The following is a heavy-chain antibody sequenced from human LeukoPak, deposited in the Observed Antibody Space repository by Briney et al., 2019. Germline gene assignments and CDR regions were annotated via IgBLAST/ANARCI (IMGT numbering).Heavy chain of an antibody. CDR2: IYPGDSDT. CDR1: GYSFTSYW. J-gene: IGHJ6*02. CDR3: ARHRLPLEHCSGGSCYSNAASYYYYGMDV. D-gene: IGHD2-15*01. Sequence: GESLKISCKGSGYSFTSYWLGWVRQMPGKGLEWMGIIYPGDSDTRYSPSFQGQVTISADKSISTAYLQWSSLKASDTAMYYCARHRLPLEHCSGGSCYSNAASYYYYGMDVWGQGTTVTVSS. V-gene: IGHV5-51*01.